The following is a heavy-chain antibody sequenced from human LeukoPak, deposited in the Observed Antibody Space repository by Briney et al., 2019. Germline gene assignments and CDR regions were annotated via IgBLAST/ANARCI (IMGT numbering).Heavy chain of an antibody. CDR1: GFNFDEYA. CDR2: IYRDSSVK. J-gene: IGHJ4*02. Sequence: GGFLRLSCVASGFNFDEYAMNWVRQAPGKGLEWISCIYRDSSVKHYADSVRGRFTVSRDNAKNSVYPQMNSLRAEDTAVYFCARYGSGSNYRDPFDSWGQGTLVTVS. CDR3: ARYGSGSNYRDPFDS. D-gene: IGHD3-10*01. V-gene: IGHV3-48*01.